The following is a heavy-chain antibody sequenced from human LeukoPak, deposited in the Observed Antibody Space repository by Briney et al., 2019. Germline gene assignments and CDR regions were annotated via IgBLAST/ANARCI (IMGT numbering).Heavy chain of an antibody. J-gene: IGHJ5*02. CDR2: IYYSGST. V-gene: IGHV4-39*01. Sequence: PSETLSLTCTVSGXSISSSSDYWGWIRQPPGKGLEWIGSIYYSGSTYYNPSLKSRVTISVDTSKNQFSLKLSSVTAADTAVYYCARPSYYWFDPWGQGILVTVSS. CDR3: ARPSYYWFDP. D-gene: IGHD2-8*01. CDR1: GXSISSSSDY.